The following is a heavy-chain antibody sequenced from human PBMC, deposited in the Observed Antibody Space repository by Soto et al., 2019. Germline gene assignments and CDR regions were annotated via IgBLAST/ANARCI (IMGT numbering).Heavy chain of an antibody. D-gene: IGHD6-6*01. CDR1: GGSISSGDYY. Sequence: QVQLQESGPGLVKPSQTLSLTCTVSGGSISSGDYYWSWIRQPPGKGLEWIGYIYYSGSTYYNPSLKRPVTTTVDTSKNQFSLKLGSVTAADTAVYYCARELGRPDPYYGMDVWGQGTTVTVSS. J-gene: IGHJ6*02. CDR2: IYYSGST. CDR3: ARELGRPDPYYGMDV. V-gene: IGHV4-30-4*01.